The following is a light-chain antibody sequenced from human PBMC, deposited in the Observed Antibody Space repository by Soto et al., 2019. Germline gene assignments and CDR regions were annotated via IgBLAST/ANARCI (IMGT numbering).Light chain of an antibody. V-gene: IGKV1-5*03. CDR3: QQYYSYPWT. Sequence: DIQMTQSPSTLSASVGDRVTLTCRASETINTLLAWYQQKPGKAPKLLIYEASSLQSGVPSRFSGSGSGTEFTLTVSSLQSDDFATYYCQQYYSYPWTFGQGTKLEIK. J-gene: IGKJ1*01. CDR2: EAS. CDR1: ETINTL.